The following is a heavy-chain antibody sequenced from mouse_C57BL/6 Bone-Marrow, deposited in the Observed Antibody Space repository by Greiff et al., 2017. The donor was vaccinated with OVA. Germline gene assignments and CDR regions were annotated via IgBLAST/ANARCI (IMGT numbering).Heavy chain of an antibody. J-gene: IGHJ3*01. CDR2: IHPNSGST. V-gene: IGHV1-64*01. CDR1: GYTFTSYW. CDR3: ARGGFAY. Sequence: VQLQQPGAELVKPGASVKLSCKASGYTFTSYWMHWVKQRPGQGLEWIGMIHPNSGSTYYTEKFKSKATLTVDNSSSTAYMQRSSLTSEDYAVDYCARGGFAYWGQGTLVTVSA.